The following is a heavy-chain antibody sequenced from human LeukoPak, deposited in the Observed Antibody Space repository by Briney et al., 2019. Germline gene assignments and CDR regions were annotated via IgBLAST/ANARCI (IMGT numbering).Heavy chain of an antibody. V-gene: IGHV3-11*04. D-gene: IGHD5-12*01. Sequence: PGGSLRLSCAASGFTFSDYYMSWIRQAPGKGLEWVAYISSSGSTIYYADSVKGRFIISRDNSKNTLYLQMNSLRAEDTAVYYCARVTFSGRGVATIPYYFDYWGQGTLVTVSS. J-gene: IGHJ4*02. CDR2: ISSSGSTI. CDR3: ARVTFSGRGVATIPYYFDY. CDR1: GFTFSDYY.